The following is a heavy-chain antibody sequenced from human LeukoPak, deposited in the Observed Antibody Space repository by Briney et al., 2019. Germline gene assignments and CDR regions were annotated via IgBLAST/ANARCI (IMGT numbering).Heavy chain of an antibody. CDR1: GFTVSSNY. Sequence: GGSLRLSCAAPGFTVSSNYMSWVRQAPGKGLEWVSVIYSGGSTYYADSVKGRFTISRDNSKNTLYLQMNSLRAEDTAVYYCARDMGYSFDYWGQGTLVTVSS. D-gene: IGHD5-18*01. CDR2: IYSGGST. V-gene: IGHV3-66*02. CDR3: ARDMGYSFDY. J-gene: IGHJ4*02.